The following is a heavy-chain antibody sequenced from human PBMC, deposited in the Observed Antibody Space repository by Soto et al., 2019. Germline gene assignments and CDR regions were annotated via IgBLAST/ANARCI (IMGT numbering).Heavy chain of an antibody. CDR3: ALSWYSYYFDL. V-gene: IGHV3-33*08. CDR2: IWYDGSDK. D-gene: IGHD1-1*01. Sequence: GGSLRLSCAASGFTFSSYGMHWVRQAPGKGLEWVAVIWYDGSDKYYADSVKGRFTISRDNSKNTLYLQMNSLRAEDTAVYCCALSWYSYYFDLWGQGTLVTVSS. J-gene: IGHJ4*02. CDR1: GFTFSSYG.